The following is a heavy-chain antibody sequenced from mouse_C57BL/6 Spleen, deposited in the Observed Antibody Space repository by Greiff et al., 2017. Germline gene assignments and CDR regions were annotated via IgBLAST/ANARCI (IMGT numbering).Heavy chain of an antibody. CDR1: GYTFTSYW. J-gene: IGHJ3*01. CDR2: IDPSSGGT. D-gene: IGHD2-3*01. CDR3: AIALWLLEGGFAY. Sequence: QVQLQQPGAELVKPGASVKLSCKASGYTFTSYWMHWVKQRPGRGLEWIGRIDPSSGGTKYNEKFKGKATLTVDKPSSTAYMQLSSLTSEDSAVYYCAIALWLLEGGFAYWGQGTLVTVSA. V-gene: IGHV1-72*01.